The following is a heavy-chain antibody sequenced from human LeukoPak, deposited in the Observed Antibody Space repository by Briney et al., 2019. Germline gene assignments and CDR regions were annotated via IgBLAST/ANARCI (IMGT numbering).Heavy chain of an antibody. V-gene: IGHV3-30*18. CDR1: GFTFSSYG. Sequence: GGSLRLSCAASGFTFSSYGMHWVRQAPGKGLEWVAVISYDGSNKYYADSVKGRFTISRDNSKNTLYLQMNSLRAEDTAVYYCAKDLQLWFGEPSEYYFDYWGQGTLVTVSS. CDR2: ISYDGSNK. D-gene: IGHD3-10*01. J-gene: IGHJ4*02. CDR3: AKDLQLWFGEPSEYYFDY.